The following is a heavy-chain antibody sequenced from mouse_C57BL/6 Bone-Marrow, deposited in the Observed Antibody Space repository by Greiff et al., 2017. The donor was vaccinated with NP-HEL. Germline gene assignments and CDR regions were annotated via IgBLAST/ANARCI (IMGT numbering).Heavy chain of an antibody. CDR1: GFSFNTYA. J-gene: IGHJ2*01. D-gene: IGHD2-3*01. V-gene: IGHV10-1*01. CDR3: VRQGYDGYYLDY. CDR2: IRSKSNNYAT. Sequence: EVQGVESGGGLVQPKGSLKLSCAASGFSFNTYAMNWVRQAPGKGLEWVARIRSKSNNYATYYADSLKDRFTISSDDSESMLYLQMNNLKTEDKAMYYCVRQGYDGYYLDYWGQGTTLTVSS.